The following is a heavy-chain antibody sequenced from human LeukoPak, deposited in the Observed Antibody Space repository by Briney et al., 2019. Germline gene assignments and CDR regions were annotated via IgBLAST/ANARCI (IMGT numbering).Heavy chain of an antibody. Sequence: VASVKVSCKASGFTFTSSAVQWVRQARGQRLEWIGWIVVGSGNTNYAQKFQERVTITRDMSTSTAYMELSSLRSEDTAVYYCAADSELLQESYYYYMDVWGKGTTVTVSS. J-gene: IGHJ6*03. V-gene: IGHV1-58*01. CDR2: IVVGSGNT. D-gene: IGHD1-26*01. CDR3: AADSELLQESYYYYMDV. CDR1: GFTFTSSA.